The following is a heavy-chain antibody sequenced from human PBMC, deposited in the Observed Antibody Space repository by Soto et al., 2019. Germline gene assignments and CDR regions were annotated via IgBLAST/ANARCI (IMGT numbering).Heavy chain of an antibody. D-gene: IGHD3-16*01. V-gene: IGHV4-30-4*01. Sequence: SETLSLTCTVSGGSISSGDYYWSWIRQPPGKGPEWIGYIYYSGSTYYNPSLKSRVTISVDTSKNQFSLKLSSVTAADTAVYYCARVEGEALDYWGQGTLVTVSS. CDR3: ARVEGEALDY. CDR1: GGSISSGDYY. CDR2: IYYSGST. J-gene: IGHJ4*02.